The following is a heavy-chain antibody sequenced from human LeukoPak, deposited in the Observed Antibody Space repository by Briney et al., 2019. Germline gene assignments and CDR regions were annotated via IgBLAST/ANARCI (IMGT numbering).Heavy chain of an antibody. J-gene: IGHJ4*02. D-gene: IGHD1-26*01. V-gene: IGHV4-38-2*02. CDR2: IYHSGST. CDR3: ARDRREWELLSPFDY. CDR1: GYSISSGYY. Sequence: SETLSLTCTVSGYSISSGYYWGWIRQPPGKGLEWIGSIYHSGSTYYNPSLKSRVTISVDTSKNQFSLKLSSVTAADTAVYYCARDRREWELLSPFDYWGQGTLVTASS.